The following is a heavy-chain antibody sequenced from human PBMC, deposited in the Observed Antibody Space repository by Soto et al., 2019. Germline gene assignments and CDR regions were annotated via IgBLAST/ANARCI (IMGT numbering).Heavy chain of an antibody. D-gene: IGHD2-21*02. CDR3: ATDVGADFRTDFDY. CDR2: IHYSGST. CDR1: GGSVNIGSYY. V-gene: IGHV4-61*01. J-gene: IGHJ4*02. Sequence: PSEPLSLTCTVAGGSVNIGSYYWSWIRQPPGKGLEWIGFIHYSGSTNYNPSLKSRFTISRDNAENSVYLEMDRLRAEDTALYYCATDVGADFRTDFDYWGRGTLVTVSS.